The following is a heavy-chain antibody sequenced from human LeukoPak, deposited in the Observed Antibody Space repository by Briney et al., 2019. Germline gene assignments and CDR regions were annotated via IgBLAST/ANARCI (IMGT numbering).Heavy chain of an antibody. V-gene: IGHV3-7*01. J-gene: IGHJ4*02. Sequence: GGSLRLSCAASGFTFSDFWMNWVRQAPGKGLEWVANIKQDGSEKYYVDSVKGRFTISRDNAKNSLYLQMDSLRAEDTAVYYCAKDPTYYYDSSGYYFDYWGQGTLVTVSS. CDR1: GFTFSDFW. CDR3: AKDPTYYYDSSGYYFDY. D-gene: IGHD3-22*01. CDR2: IKQDGSEK.